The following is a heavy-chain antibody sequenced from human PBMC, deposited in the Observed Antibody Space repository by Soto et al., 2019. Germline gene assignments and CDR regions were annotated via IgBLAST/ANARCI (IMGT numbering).Heavy chain of an antibody. D-gene: IGHD2-21*02. CDR2: IRSKTYGETT. CDR3: ARGPVTAPFDY. J-gene: IGHJ4*02. CDR1: GFTFGDHL. V-gene: IGHV3-49*03. Sequence: SGGSLRLSCTTSGFTFGDHLMSWFRQAPGKGLEWVGLIRSKTYGETTDYAASVKGRFSISRDDSNSIAYLQMNSLKSDDTAVYYCARGPVTAPFDYWGQGTLVTVSS.